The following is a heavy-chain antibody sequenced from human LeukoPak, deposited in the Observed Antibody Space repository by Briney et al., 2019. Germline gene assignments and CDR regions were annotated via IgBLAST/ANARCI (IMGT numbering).Heavy chain of an antibody. Sequence: GGSLRLSCAASGFTFSSYGMHWVRQAPGKGLEWVAVISYDGSNKYYADSVKGRFTISRDNSKNTLYLQMNSLRAEDTAVYYCAKDSGYDYYHYCGMDVWGQGTTVTVSS. CDR1: GFTFSSYG. J-gene: IGHJ6*02. D-gene: IGHD5-12*01. V-gene: IGHV3-30*18. CDR3: AKDSGYDYYHYCGMDV. CDR2: ISYDGSNK.